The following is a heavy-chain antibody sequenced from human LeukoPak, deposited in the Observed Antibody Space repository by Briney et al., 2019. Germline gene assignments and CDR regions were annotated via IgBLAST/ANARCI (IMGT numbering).Heavy chain of an antibody. Sequence: GGSLRLSCAASGFTFSSYGMHWVRQAPGKGLEWVAVISYDGSNKYYADSVKGRFTISRDNSKNTLYLQMNSLRAEDTAVYYCAKGFGYYYDSSGYYLMYWGQGTLVTVSS. CDR1: GFTFSSYG. CDR3: AKGFGYYYDSSGYYLMY. CDR2: ISYDGSNK. D-gene: IGHD3-22*01. V-gene: IGHV3-30*18. J-gene: IGHJ4*02.